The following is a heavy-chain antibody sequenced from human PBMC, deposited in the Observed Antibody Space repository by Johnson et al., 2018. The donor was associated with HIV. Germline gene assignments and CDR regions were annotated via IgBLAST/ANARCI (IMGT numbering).Heavy chain of an antibody. Sequence: VQLVESGGGLVQPGGSLRLSCAASGFTFSSYPILWVRQAPGKGLEYVSTINSNGDSTYYPNSVMGRFSISRDNSRNTLHLQMNSLRAEDTAVYYCARESNGDYVAFDIWGQGTMVTVSS. D-gene: IGHD4-17*01. J-gene: IGHJ3*02. CDR2: INSNGDST. CDR1: GFTFSSYP. CDR3: ARESNGDYVAFDI. V-gene: IGHV3-64*01.